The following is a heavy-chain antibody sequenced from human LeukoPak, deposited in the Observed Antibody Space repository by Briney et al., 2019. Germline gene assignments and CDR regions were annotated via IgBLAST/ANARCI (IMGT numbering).Heavy chain of an antibody. V-gene: IGHV1-18*04. D-gene: IGHD2-2*01. CDR3: ARTDPNCSSTSCYALYYYYGMDV. CDR2: ISAYNGNT. CDR1: GYTFTSYG. J-gene: IGHJ6*04. Sequence: ASVKVSCKASGYTFTSYGISWVRQAPGQGLEWMGWISAYNGNTNYAQKLQGRVTMTTDTSTSTAYMGLRSLRSDDTAVYYCARTDPNCSSTSCYALYYYYGMDVWGKGTTVTVSS.